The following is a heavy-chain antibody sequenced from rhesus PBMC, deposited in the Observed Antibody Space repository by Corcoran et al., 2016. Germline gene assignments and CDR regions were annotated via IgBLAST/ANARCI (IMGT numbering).Heavy chain of an antibody. Sequence: EVQLVETGGGLVQPGGSLRLSCAASGFTFSSSGMGCVRQARGEGVEWVAGISYTGGSTYYADSVKGRFTVSRDNAKNSLSLQMNSLRAEDTAVYYCARVAVYWGQGVLVTVSS. CDR2: ISYTGGST. D-gene: IGHD6-37*01. CDR1: GFTFSSSG. CDR3: ARVAVY. J-gene: IGHJ4*01. V-gene: IGHV3S5*01.